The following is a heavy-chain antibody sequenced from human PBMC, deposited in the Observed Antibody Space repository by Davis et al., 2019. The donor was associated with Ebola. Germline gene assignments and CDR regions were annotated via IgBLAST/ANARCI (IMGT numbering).Heavy chain of an antibody. CDR1: GFSLSPSRVG. V-gene: IGHV2-5*02. Sequence: SGPTLVTPTQTLTLISTFSGFSLSPSRVGVGWIRQPPGPALEWPALIYWDDDKRYSPSLKSSLTITKDTSKHQVVLTMTNMDPVDTATYYGANSGGSYLGDWGQGTRVTVSS. D-gene: IGHD1-26*01. CDR2: IYWDDDK. J-gene: IGHJ4*02. CDR3: ANSGGSYLGD.